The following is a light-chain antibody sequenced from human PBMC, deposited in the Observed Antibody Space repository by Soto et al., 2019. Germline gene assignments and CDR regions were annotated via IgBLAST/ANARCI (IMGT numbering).Light chain of an antibody. V-gene: IGKV3-20*01. J-gene: IGKJ1*01. Sequence: EIVLTQSPVTLSLSPGERATLSCRASQSVSSSYLAWYQQKPGQAPRLLIYGASSRATGIPDRFNGSGSGTEFTLTISSLQPDDFATYYCQHYNSYSEAFGQGTKVDI. CDR1: QSVSSSY. CDR2: GAS. CDR3: QHYNSYSEA.